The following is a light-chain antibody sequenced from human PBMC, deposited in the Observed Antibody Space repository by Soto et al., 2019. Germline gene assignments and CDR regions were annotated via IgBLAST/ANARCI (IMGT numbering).Light chain of an antibody. CDR2: GAS. CDR1: QSVSSN. Sequence: EIVLTQSPGTLSVSPGERATLSCRASQSVSSNLAWYQQKPGQAPRLLFFGASTRATDIPARFSGSGSGTDFTLTISSLQSEDFAVYYCQQYNDWPRTFGQGTKVDIK. CDR3: QQYNDWPRT. V-gene: IGKV3-15*01. J-gene: IGKJ1*01.